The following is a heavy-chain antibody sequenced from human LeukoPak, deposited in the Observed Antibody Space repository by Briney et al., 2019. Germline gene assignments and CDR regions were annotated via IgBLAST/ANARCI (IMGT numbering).Heavy chain of an antibody. D-gene: IGHD2-15*01. Sequence: PGGSLRLSCAASGFTFSSYAMHWVRQAPGKGLEYVPAISSNGGSTYYANSVKGRFTISRDNSKNTLYLQMGSLRAEDMAVYYCARGRYCSGGSCLLDYWGQGTLVTVSS. CDR3: ARGRYCSGGSCLLDY. V-gene: IGHV3-64*01. J-gene: IGHJ4*02. CDR2: ISSNGGST. CDR1: GFTFSSYA.